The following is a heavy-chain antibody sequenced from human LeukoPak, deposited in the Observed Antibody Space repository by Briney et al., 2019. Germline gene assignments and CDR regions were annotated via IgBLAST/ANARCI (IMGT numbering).Heavy chain of an antibody. Sequence: GESLKISCKGSGYSFTSNWIGWVRQMPGKGLGWMGIIYPDDSDTRYSPSFQGQVTISADKSINTAYLQWSSLKASDTAMYYCARQALRAYFDFWGQGTLVTVSS. CDR2: IYPDDSDT. J-gene: IGHJ4*02. D-gene: IGHD2-15*01. CDR3: ARQALRAYFDF. V-gene: IGHV5-51*01. CDR1: GYSFTSNW.